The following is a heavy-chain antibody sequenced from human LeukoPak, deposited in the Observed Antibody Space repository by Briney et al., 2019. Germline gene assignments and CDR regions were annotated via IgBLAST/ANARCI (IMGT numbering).Heavy chain of an antibody. Sequence: SETLSLTCTVSGVSISSGGYYWSWLRQHPGKGLEWIGYIYYSGSTYYNPSLKSRVTISVDTSKNQFSLKLSSVTAADTAVYYCARALGYCSSTSCRYDYYYYGMDVWGQGTTVTVSS. V-gene: IGHV4-31*03. D-gene: IGHD2-2*01. CDR1: GVSISSGGYY. CDR2: IYYSGST. CDR3: ARALGYCSSTSCRYDYYYYGMDV. J-gene: IGHJ6*02.